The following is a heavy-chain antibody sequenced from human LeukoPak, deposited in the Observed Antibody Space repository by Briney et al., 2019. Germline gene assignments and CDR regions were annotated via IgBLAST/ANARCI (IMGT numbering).Heavy chain of an antibody. CDR1: GFSFSTYN. J-gene: IGHJ4*02. CDR3: ARGQWELLPLNY. Sequence: PGGSLRLSCAASGFSFSTYNMNWVRQAPGKGLEWVSVIYSGGSTYYADSEKGRFTISRDNSKNTLYLQMNSLRAEDTAVYYCARGQWELLPLNYWGQGTLVTVSS. V-gene: IGHV3-66*01. CDR2: IYSGGST. D-gene: IGHD1-26*01.